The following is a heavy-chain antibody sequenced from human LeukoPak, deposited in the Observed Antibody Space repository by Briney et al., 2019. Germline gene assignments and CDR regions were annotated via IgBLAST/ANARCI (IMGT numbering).Heavy chain of an antibody. Sequence: SETLSLTCTVSGGSISSGGYYWSWIRQHPGKGLEWIGYIYYSGGTYYNPSLKSRVTISVDRSKNQFSLKLSSVTAADTAVCYCARGGEMGSDAFDIWGQGTMVTVSS. CDR2: IYYSGGT. CDR3: ARGGEMGSDAFDI. CDR1: GGSISSGGYY. V-gene: IGHV4-31*03. D-gene: IGHD3-16*01. J-gene: IGHJ3*02.